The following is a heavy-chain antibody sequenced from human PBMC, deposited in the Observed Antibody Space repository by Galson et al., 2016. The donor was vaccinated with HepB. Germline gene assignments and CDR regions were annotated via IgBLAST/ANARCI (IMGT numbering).Heavy chain of an antibody. CDR3: ARDRGLLHYYYGMDV. CDR2: ISYAGNNR. J-gene: IGHJ6*02. V-gene: IGHV3-33*08. CDR1: GFTFNNYC. D-gene: IGHD4-17*01. Sequence: SLRLSCATSGFTFNNYCINWVRQAPGKGLEWVSVISYAGNNRHYSDAVKGRFTISRGSSTNTVYLQMNSLRDDDTAVYFCARDRGLLHYYYGMDVWGQGTTVTVSS.